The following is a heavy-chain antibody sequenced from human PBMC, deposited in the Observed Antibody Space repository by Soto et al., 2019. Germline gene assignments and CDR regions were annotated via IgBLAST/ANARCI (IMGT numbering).Heavy chain of an antibody. Sequence: PSETLSLTCAVYGGSFSGYYWSWIRQPPGKGLEWIGEINHSGSTNYNPSLKSRVTISADTSKNQFSLKLSSVTAADTAVYYCARRTSSNSSGGLYWFDPWGQGTLVTVSS. CDR1: GGSFSGYY. D-gene: IGHD6-19*01. CDR3: ARRTSSNSSGGLYWFDP. V-gene: IGHV4-34*01. CDR2: INHSGST. J-gene: IGHJ5*02.